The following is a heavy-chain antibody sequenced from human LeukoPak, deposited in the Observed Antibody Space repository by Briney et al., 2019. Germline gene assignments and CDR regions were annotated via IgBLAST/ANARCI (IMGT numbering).Heavy chain of an antibody. D-gene: IGHD1-7*01. CDR2: IHHSGST. V-gene: IGHV4-38-2*02. CDR1: GYSISSGYY. J-gene: IGHJ5*02. Sequence: SETLSLTCTVSGYSISSGYYWCWIRQPPGKGLEWIANIHHSGSTYYNASLKSRVTISVDTSKNQFSLKLSSVTAADTAVYYCARLVTGTTFRFDPWGQGTLVTVSS. CDR3: ARLVTGTTFRFDP.